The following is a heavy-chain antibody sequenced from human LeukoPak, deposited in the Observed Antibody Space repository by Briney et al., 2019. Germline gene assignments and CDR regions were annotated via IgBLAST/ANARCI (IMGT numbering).Heavy chain of an antibody. Sequence: PGGSLRLSCAASGFTLSTYWMRWVRQAPGKGLMWVSRMDSDGRFTTYADSVKGRFTISRDNAKNTLYLQINSLRAEDTAVYYCAIEIIRPGHHYFDYWGQGTLLTVSS. CDR3: AIEIIRPGHHYFDY. CDR1: GFTLSTYW. V-gene: IGHV3-74*01. J-gene: IGHJ4*02. CDR2: MDSDGRFT. D-gene: IGHD2/OR15-2a*01.